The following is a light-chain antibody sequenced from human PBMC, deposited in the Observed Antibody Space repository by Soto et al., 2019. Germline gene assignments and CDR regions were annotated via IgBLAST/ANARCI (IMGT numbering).Light chain of an antibody. CDR3: QQTTT. CDR1: QSVSNY. V-gene: IGKV3-11*01. CDR2: GAS. J-gene: IGKJ3*01. Sequence: EIVLAQSPATLSLSPGDRATLSCRASQSVSNYLTWYQQKPGQAPRLLIYGASNRATGIPARFSGSGSGTDFTLTISSLEPEDFAVYYCQQTTTFGPGTKVDIK.